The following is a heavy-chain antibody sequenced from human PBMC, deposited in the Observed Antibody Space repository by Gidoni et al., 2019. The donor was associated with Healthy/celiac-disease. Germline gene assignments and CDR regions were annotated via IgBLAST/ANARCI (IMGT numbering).Heavy chain of an antibody. CDR1: GFTFRTAW. Sequence: EVQLVESGGGLVKAGGSLRLSCAASGFTFRTAWMSWVRQAPGKGLEWVGRIKSKTDGGTTDYAAPVKGRFTISRDDSKNTLYLQMNSLKTEDTAVYYCTTDIGYYDFWSGYFFAEYFQHWGQGTLVTVSS. CDR2: IKSKTDGGTT. V-gene: IGHV3-15*01. D-gene: IGHD3-3*01. CDR3: TTDIGYYDFWSGYFFAEYFQH. J-gene: IGHJ1*01.